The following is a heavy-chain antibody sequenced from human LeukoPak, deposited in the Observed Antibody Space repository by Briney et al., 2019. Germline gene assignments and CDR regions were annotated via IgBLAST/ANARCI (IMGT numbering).Heavy chain of an antibody. D-gene: IGHD4-17*01. CDR3: ARDYGDLPARVPYFDY. CDR1: GCTFSSYS. V-gene: IGHV3-48*02. CDR2: ISSSSSMI. Sequence: AGGSLRLSCAASGCTFSSYSMNWVRQAPGKGLEWVSYISSSSSMIYYADSVKGRFTISRDNAKNSLYLQMKSLRDEDTAIYYCARDYGDLPARVPYFDYWGQGTLVTVSS. J-gene: IGHJ4*02.